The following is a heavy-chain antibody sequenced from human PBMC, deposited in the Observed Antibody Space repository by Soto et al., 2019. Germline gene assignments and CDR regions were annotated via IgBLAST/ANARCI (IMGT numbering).Heavy chain of an antibody. CDR2: MGTAGDT. D-gene: IGHD3-10*01. Sequence: EVQLVESGGGLVQPGGSLRLSCAASGFTFSSYDMHWVRQATGKGLEWVSAMGTAGDTYYPGSVKGRFTISRENAKNSLYLQMNRLRAGDTAVYYCARYGSGSLNWFDPWGQGTLVTVSS. J-gene: IGHJ5*02. CDR3: ARYGSGSLNWFDP. V-gene: IGHV3-13*01. CDR1: GFTFSSYD.